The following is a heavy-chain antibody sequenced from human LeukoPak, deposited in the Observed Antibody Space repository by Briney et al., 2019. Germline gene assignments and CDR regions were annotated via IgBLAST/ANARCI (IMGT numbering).Heavy chain of an antibody. CDR3: ASYGSGSYFGFSY. V-gene: IGHV4-30-4*01. J-gene: IGHJ4*02. D-gene: IGHD3-10*01. CDR2: IYYSGST. CDR1: GGSISSGDYY. Sequence: SQTLSLTCTVSGGSISSGDYYWSWLRQPPGKGLEWIGYIYYSGSTYYNPPLKSRVTISVDTSKNQFSLKLSSVTAADTAVYYCASYGSGSYFGFSYWGQGTLVTVSS.